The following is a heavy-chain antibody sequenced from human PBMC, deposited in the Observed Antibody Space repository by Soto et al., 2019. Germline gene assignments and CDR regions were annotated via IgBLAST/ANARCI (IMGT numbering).Heavy chain of an antibody. CDR1: GGSFSDNY. CDR2: NNHSGST. Sequence: QVLLQQWGAGLLKASETLSLTCAVYGGSFSDNYWSWIRQPPGKGLEWIGENNHSGSTNDNPSLKGRVTISVDTAKSQFSLKLSSVTAADTAVYYWAREGVGDFWSGYYRYYYMGVWGKGTTVTVSS. V-gene: IGHV4-34*01. CDR3: AREGVGDFWSGYYRYYYMGV. J-gene: IGHJ6*03. D-gene: IGHD3-3*01.